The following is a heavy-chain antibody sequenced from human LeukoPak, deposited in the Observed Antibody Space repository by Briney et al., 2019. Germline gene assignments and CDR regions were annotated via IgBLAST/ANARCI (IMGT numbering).Heavy chain of an antibody. CDR3: ARDSSSGYYLFDY. Sequence: SETLSLTCTVPGGSISSYYWSWIRQPPGKGLEWIGYIYYSGSTNYNPSLKSRVTISVDTSKNQFSLKLSSVTAADTAVYYCARDSSSGYYLFDYWGQGTLVTVSS. CDR1: GGSISSYY. CDR2: IYYSGST. J-gene: IGHJ4*02. D-gene: IGHD3-22*01. V-gene: IGHV4-59*01.